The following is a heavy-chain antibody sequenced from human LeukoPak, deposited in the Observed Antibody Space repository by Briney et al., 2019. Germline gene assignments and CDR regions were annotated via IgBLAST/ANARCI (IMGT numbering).Heavy chain of an antibody. V-gene: IGHV4-59*01. CDR2: IYHSGST. Sequence: SETLTLTCTLSGGSISTYYWSWIRQPPGKGLEWIGYIYHSGSTNYNPSLKSRVTISVDTSKNQFSLKLSSVTAADTAVYYCARGGGYASPIGYWGQGALVTVSS. D-gene: IGHD5-12*01. CDR3: ARGGGYASPIGY. CDR1: GGSISTYY. J-gene: IGHJ4*02.